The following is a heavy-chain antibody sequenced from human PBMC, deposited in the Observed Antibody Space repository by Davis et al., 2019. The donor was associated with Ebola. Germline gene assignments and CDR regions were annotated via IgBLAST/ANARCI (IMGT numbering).Heavy chain of an antibody. D-gene: IGHD3-22*01. Sequence: PGGSLRLSCAASGFTFSSYAMHWVRQAPGKGLEWVAVISYDGSNKYYADSVKGRFTISRDNSKNTLYLQMNSLRAEDTAVYYCAKDLYYYDSSGSMDVWGQGTTVTVSS. J-gene: IGHJ6*02. CDR3: AKDLYYYDSSGSMDV. CDR1: GFTFSSYA. CDR2: ISYDGSNK. V-gene: IGHV3-30-3*01.